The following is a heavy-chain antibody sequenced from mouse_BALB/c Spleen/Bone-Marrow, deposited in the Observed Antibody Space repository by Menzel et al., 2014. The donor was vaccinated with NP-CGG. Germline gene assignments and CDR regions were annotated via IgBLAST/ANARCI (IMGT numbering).Heavy chain of an antibody. Sequence: DVMLVESGGGLVQPGGSRKLSCAASGFTFSSFGMHWVRQAPEKGLEWVAYINSGSSTIYYADTVKGRFTISRDNPKNTLFLQMTSLRSEDTAMYYCARFFYDGYSGEAMDYWGQGTSVTVSS. CDR1: GFTFSSFG. CDR2: INSGSSTI. J-gene: IGHJ4*01. D-gene: IGHD2-3*01. CDR3: ARFFYDGYSGEAMDY. V-gene: IGHV5-17*02.